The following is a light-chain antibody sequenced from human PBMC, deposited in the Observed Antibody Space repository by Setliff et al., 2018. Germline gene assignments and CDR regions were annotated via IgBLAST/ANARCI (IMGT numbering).Light chain of an antibody. CDR3: CSYAASYNPYV. V-gene: IGLV2-8*01. Sequence: QSVLTQPPSASGSPGQSVTISCTGTSSDVGGYDYVSWYQQHPGKAPKLLIYEVTKRPSGVPDRFSGSKSGNTASLTVSGLQADDEADYFCCSYAASYNPYVFGTGTKVTVL. CDR1: SSDVGGYDY. CDR2: EVT. J-gene: IGLJ1*01.